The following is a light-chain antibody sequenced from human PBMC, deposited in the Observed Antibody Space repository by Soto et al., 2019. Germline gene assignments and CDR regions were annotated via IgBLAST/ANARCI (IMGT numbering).Light chain of an antibody. CDR1: RHASSNY. J-gene: IGKJ5*01. V-gene: IGKV3-20*01. Sequence: IVMIQPSDSLPVSFVESTTTNSNSTRHASSNYLGWYQQKPGQAPKLLIYAVSSRDSGIPDRFSGSGSGTDFTLTISRLQPEDSAPYFCQKYSTSPAISFGQGTRLEIK. CDR2: AVS. CDR3: QKYSTSPAIS.